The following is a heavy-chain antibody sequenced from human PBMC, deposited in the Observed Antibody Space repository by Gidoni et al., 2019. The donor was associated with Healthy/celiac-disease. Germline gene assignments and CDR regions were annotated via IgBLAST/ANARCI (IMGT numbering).Heavy chain of an antibody. CDR3: ARSADYSSSSVAGWFDP. V-gene: IGHV1-2*04. Sequence: QVQLVQSGAEGKKPGASVKVSCKASGTPFPGSLMHWVRQAPGQGLGWMGWINPNSGGTNYAQKFQGWVTMTRDTSISTAYMELSRLRSDDTAVYYCARSADYSSSSVAGWFDPWGQGTLVTVSS. CDR2: INPNSGGT. CDR1: GTPFPGSL. J-gene: IGHJ5*02. D-gene: IGHD6-6*01.